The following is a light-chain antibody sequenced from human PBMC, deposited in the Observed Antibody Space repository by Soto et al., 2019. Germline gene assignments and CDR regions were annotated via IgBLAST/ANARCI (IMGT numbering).Light chain of an antibody. CDR3: ETWDSNILV. V-gene: IGLV4-60*02. CDR1: SGHSSYI. Sequence: QPVLTQSSSASASLGSSVKLTCTLSSGHSSYIIAWHQQQPGKAARYLMKLGGSGSYNKGSGVPDRFSGSRSGADRYLTISNLQFEDEADYYCETWDSNILVFGGATKLTVL. J-gene: IGLJ2*01. CDR2: LGGSGSY.